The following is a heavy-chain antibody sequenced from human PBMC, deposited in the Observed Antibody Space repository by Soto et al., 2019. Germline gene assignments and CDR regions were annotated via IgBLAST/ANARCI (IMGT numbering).Heavy chain of an antibody. CDR3: ASSSLRQTPNYYYYGMDV. D-gene: IGHD3-10*01. Sequence: PGESLKISCKGSGYSFTSYWISWVRQMPGKGLEWMGRIDPSDSYTNYSPSFQGHVTISADKSISTAYLQWSSLKASDTAMYYCASSSLRQTPNYYYYGMDVWGQGSTVTVYS. J-gene: IGHJ6*02. V-gene: IGHV5-10-1*01. CDR1: GYSFTSYW. CDR2: IDPSDSYT.